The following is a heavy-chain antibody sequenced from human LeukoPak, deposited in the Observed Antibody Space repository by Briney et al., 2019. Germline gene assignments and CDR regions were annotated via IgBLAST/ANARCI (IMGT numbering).Heavy chain of an antibody. V-gene: IGHV3-21*01. CDR3: ARGAGVGSYVPFDL. Sequence: GGSLRLSCAASGFTFSAYGMKWVRQAPGKGLECVSTISNTGRDRYDADSVKGRFTISRDNARNSVYLQMDSLRDEDTAVYYCARGAGVGSYVPFDLWGQGALVIVSS. D-gene: IGHD3-16*01. J-gene: IGHJ4*02. CDR1: GFTFSAYG. CDR2: ISNTGRDR.